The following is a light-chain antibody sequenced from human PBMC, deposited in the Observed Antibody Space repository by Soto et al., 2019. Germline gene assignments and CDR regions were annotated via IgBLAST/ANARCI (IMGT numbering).Light chain of an antibody. CDR3: SSYTSRSTGV. CDR2: EVS. Sequence: QSVLTQPASVSGSPGQSITISCTGTSSDVGGYNYVSWYQQHPGKAPKLMIYEVSNRPSGVSNRFSGSKSGNTASLTISGLQAEDEADYYCSSYTSRSTGVFGVGTKLPVL. V-gene: IGLV2-14*01. CDR1: SSDVGGYNY. J-gene: IGLJ3*02.